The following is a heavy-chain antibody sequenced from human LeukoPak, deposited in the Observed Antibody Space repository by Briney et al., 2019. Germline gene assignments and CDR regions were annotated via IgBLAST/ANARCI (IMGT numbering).Heavy chain of an antibody. D-gene: IGHD1-26*01. CDR3: ARGLDNGSYYR. CDR1: GGSISSYY. J-gene: IGHJ4*02. V-gene: IGHV4-59*01. Sequence: PSETLSLTCTVSGGSISSYYWSWIRQPPGKGLEWIGYIYYSGSTNYNPSLKSRVTISVDTSKNQFSLKLSSVTAADTAVYYCARGLDNGSYYRWGQGTLVTVSS. CDR2: IYYSGST.